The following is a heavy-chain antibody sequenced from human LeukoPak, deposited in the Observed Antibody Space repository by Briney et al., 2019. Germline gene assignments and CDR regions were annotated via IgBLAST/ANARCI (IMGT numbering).Heavy chain of an antibody. V-gene: IGHV3-23*01. CDR1: GFTFSSSA. CDR3: AKVSGYCTNGVCFPYY. Sequence: PGGSLRLSCAASGFTFSSSAMSWVRQAPGKGLEWVSAISGSGDSTYYYADSVKGRFTISRDNSKNTLYLQMNSLRAEDTAVYYCAKVSGYCTNGVCFPYYWGQGTLVTVSS. CDR2: ISGSGDST. D-gene: IGHD2-8*01. J-gene: IGHJ4*02.